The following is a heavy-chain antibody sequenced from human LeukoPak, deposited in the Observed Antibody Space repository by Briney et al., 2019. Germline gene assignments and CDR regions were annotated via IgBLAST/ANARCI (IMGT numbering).Heavy chain of an antibody. V-gene: IGHV3-30*04. D-gene: IGHD3-3*01. CDR3: ARDVLRFLEWLPRDYYYYYGMDV. J-gene: IGHJ6*02. CDR1: GFTFSSYA. CDR2: ISYDGSNK. Sequence: GGSLRLSCAASGFTFSSYAMHWVRQAPGEGLEWVAVISYDGSNKYYADSVKGRFTISRDNSKNTLYLQMNSLRAEDTAVYYCARDVLRFLEWLPRDYYYYYGMDVWGQGTTVTVSS.